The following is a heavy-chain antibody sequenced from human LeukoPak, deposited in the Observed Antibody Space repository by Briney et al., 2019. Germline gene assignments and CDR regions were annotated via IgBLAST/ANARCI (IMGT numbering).Heavy chain of an antibody. Sequence: GGSLRLSCAASGFTFSSYWMHWVRQAPGKGLVWVSRIKSDGSTNYADSVKGRFTISRDNAKNTVSLQMNSLRAEDTGVYYCARAPSEIGGYYPEYFRHWGQGSLVAVSS. J-gene: IGHJ1*01. CDR2: IKSDGST. CDR1: GFTFSSYW. D-gene: IGHD3-22*01. V-gene: IGHV3-74*01. CDR3: ARAPSEIGGYYPEYFRH.